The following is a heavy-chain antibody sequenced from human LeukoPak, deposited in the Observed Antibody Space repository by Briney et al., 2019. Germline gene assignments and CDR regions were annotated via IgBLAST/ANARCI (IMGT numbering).Heavy chain of an antibody. D-gene: IGHD2-15*01. CDR3: AREGCSGGSCSDAFDI. J-gene: IGHJ3*02. V-gene: IGHV3-21*01. Sequence: GGSLRLSCAASGFAFSSYSMNWVRQAPGKGLEWVSSISSSSSYIYYADSVKGRFTISRDNAKNSLYLQMNSLRAEDTAVYYCAREGCSGGSCSDAFDIWGQGTMVTVSS. CDR2: ISSSSSYI. CDR1: GFAFSSYS.